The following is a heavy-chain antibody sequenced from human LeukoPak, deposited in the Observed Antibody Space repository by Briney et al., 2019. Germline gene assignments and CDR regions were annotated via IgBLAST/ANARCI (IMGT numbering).Heavy chain of an antibody. CDR3: ARAGAAGGSGWYSDAFDI. Sequence: GGSLRLSCAASGFTFSSYGMHWVRQAPGKVLEWVAVISYDGSNKYYADSVKGRFTISRDNSKNTLYLQMNSLRAEDTALYYCARAGAAGGSGWYSDAFDIWGQGTMVTVSS. V-gene: IGHV3-30*03. J-gene: IGHJ3*02. CDR1: GFTFSSYG. CDR2: ISYDGSNK. D-gene: IGHD6-19*01.